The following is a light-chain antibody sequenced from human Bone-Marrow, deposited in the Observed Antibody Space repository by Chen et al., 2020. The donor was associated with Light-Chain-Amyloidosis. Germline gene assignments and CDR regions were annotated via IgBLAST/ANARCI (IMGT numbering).Light chain of an antibody. V-gene: IGKV3-20*01. CDR1: QRVSSSY. Sequence: EIVLTQSPGTLSLSPGERATLSCRASQRVSSSYLAWYQQKPGQAPRLLIYGASSRATGIPDRFSGSGSGTDFTLTISRLEPEDFAVYYCQQYGSSPLMCSFGQGTKLEIK. CDR2: GAS. J-gene: IGKJ2*04. CDR3: QQYGSSPLMCS.